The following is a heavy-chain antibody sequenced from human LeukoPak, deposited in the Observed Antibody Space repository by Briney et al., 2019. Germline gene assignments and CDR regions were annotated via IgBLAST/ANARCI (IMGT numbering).Heavy chain of an antibody. J-gene: IGHJ4*02. CDR3: ARHVASHDYGDYYFDY. D-gene: IGHD4-17*01. V-gene: IGHV4-4*07. CDR1: GGSINSFY. CDR2: IYTTGNT. Sequence: SETLSLTCTVSGGSINSFYWSWIRQPAGKGLEWIGRIYTTGNTNYNPSLKSRVTMSVDTSKNQFSLKLSSVTAADTAVYYCARHVASHDYGDYYFDYWGQGTLVTVSS.